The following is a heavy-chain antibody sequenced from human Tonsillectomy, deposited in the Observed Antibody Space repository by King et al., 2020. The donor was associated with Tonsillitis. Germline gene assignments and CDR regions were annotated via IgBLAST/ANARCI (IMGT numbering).Heavy chain of an antibody. Sequence: VQLVESGGGLVQPGRSLNLSCAASGFIFDDYAMHWVRQAPGKGLEWVSGISWNSGSIGYADSVKGRFTISRDNAKNSLYLQMNSLRADDTALYYCARGTTVTHHWFDPWGQGTLVTVSS. CDR3: ARGTTVTHHWFDP. D-gene: IGHD4-17*01. V-gene: IGHV3-9*01. J-gene: IGHJ5*02. CDR1: GFIFDDYA. CDR2: ISWNSGSI.